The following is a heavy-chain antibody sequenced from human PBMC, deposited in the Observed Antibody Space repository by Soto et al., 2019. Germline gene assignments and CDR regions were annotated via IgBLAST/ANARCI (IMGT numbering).Heavy chain of an antibody. CDR2: ISSNGVGT. J-gene: IGHJ6*03. D-gene: IGHD6-6*01. V-gene: IGHV3-64*01. CDR3: ARRARPDFYYMDV. CDR1: GSTLSGYA. Sequence: EVQLEESGGGLAQPGGSLRLSCAASGSTLSGYAMDWVRQAPGKGLEYVSGISSNGVGTYYANSVQGRFTISRDNSKKTVYLQMGSLRPEDMAVYYCARRARPDFYYMDVWGKGTTVTVSS.